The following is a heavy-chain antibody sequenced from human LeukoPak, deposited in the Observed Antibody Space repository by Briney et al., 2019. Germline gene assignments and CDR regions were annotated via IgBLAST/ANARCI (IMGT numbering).Heavy chain of an antibody. D-gene: IGHD6-13*01. Sequence: SVKVSCKASGGTFSSYAISWVRQAPGQGLEWMGGIIPIFGTANYAQKFQGRVTITADKSTSTAYMELSSLRSEDTAVYYCARSAGIAAAGTRPWGLRWDYFDYWAREPRSPSPQ. CDR3: ARSAGIAAAGTRPWGLRWDYFDY. CDR2: IIPIFGTA. J-gene: IGHJ4*02. V-gene: IGHV1-69*06. CDR1: GGTFSSYA.